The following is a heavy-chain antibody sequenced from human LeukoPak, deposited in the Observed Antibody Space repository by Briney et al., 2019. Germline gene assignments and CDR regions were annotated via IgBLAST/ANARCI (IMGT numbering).Heavy chain of an antibody. Sequence: PSETLSLTCTVSGGSISSYYWSWIRQPPGKGLEWIGYIFYTGSTNYNPSLKSRVTISVDRSKNQFSLKLSSVTAADTAVYYCARAGAWQIDPWGQGTLVTVSS. CDR2: IFYTGST. CDR1: GGSISSYY. D-gene: IGHD3-10*01. CDR3: ARAGAWQIDP. V-gene: IGHV4-59*01. J-gene: IGHJ5*02.